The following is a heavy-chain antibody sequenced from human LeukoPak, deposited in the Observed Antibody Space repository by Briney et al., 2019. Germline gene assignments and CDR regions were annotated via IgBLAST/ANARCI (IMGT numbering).Heavy chain of an antibody. Sequence: PGGSLRLSCAASGFTFSSYGMHWVRQAPGKGLEWVAVISYDGSNKYYADSVKGRFTISRDNSKNTLYLQMNSLRPEDTAGYYCATSAISGSYNGPFDYWGQGTLVTVSS. CDR3: ATSAISGSYNGPFDY. D-gene: IGHD3-10*01. CDR1: GFTFSSYG. CDR2: ISYDGSNK. J-gene: IGHJ4*02. V-gene: IGHV3-30*03.